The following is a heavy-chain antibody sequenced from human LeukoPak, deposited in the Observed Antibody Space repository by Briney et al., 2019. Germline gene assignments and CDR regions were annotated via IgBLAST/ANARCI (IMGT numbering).Heavy chain of an antibody. CDR3: ARHKQRYSSSWYRGLWFDP. J-gene: IGHJ5*02. CDR2: IYYSGST. D-gene: IGHD6-13*01. V-gene: IGHV4-34*01. Sequence: PSETLSLTCAVYGGSFSGYYWSWIRQPPGKGLEWIGSIYYSGSTYYNPSLKSRVTISVDTSKNQFSLKLSSVTAADTAVYYCARHKQRYSSSWYRGLWFDPWGQGTLVTVSS. CDR1: GGSFSGYY.